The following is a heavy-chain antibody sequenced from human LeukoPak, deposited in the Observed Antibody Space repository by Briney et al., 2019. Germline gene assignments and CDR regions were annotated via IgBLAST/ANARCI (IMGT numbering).Heavy chain of an antibody. CDR2: IIPIFGTA. CDR3: AKADQYSYGAFDY. D-gene: IGHD5-18*01. Sequence: ASVKVSCKASGGTFSSSTISWVRQAPGQGLEWMGGIIPIFGTANYAQKFQGRVTITTDESTTTVYMELSSLRSEDTAVYYCAKADQYSYGAFDYWGQGTLVTVSS. J-gene: IGHJ4*02. CDR1: GGTFSSST. V-gene: IGHV1-69*05.